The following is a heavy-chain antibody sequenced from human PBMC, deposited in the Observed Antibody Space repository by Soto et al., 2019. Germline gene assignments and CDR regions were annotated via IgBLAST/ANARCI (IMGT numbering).Heavy chain of an antibody. V-gene: IGHV1-69*01. CDR1: RDTFTKHA. J-gene: IGHJ6*02. CDR2: IIPILSSR. D-gene: IGHD3-16*01. Sequence: QVQLVQSGAEVKNPGSSVKVSCKTSRDTFTKHAVNWWRQAPGQGLEWRGGIIPILSSRNYAEKFQGRVTITAEDSTSTAYMELRSLIVEDKAVYYCARGETYLGVWGQGTTVTVSS. CDR3: ARGETYLGV.